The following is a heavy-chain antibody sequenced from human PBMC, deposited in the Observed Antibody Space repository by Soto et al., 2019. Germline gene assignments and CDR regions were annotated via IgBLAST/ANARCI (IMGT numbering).Heavy chain of an antibody. V-gene: IGHV4-34*01. D-gene: IGHD4-17*01. Sequence: SGTLSLTCAVYGGSFSGYYWSWIRQPPGKGLEWIGEINHSGSTNYNPSLKSRVTISVDTSKNQFSLKLSSVTAADTAVYYCARGRNPTYWGQGTLVTVSS. J-gene: IGHJ4*02. CDR3: ARGRNPTY. CDR1: GGSFSGYY. CDR2: INHSGST.